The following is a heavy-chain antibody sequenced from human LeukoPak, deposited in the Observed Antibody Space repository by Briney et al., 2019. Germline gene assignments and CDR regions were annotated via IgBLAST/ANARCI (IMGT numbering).Heavy chain of an antibody. CDR2: VSWTGDKV. V-gene: IGHV3-9*01. CDR3: AKDIDYGSRSYYGAFDY. Sequence: GGSLRLSCAASGFGFDDYAMHWIRQPPGKGLEWVSRVSWTGDKVDYADSVKGRFTISRDNAKNSLYLQMHSLRAEDTALYYCAKDIDYGSRSYYGAFDYWGQGVLVTVSS. J-gene: IGHJ4*02. CDR1: GFGFDDYA. D-gene: IGHD1-26*01.